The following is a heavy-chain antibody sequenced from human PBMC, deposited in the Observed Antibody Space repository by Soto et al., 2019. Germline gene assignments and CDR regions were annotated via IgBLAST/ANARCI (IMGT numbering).Heavy chain of an antibody. J-gene: IGHJ4*02. CDR3: ARSPSRYFDWLLSSYYFDY. CDR2: ISSSSSYI. V-gene: IGHV3-21*01. CDR1: GFTFSSYS. Sequence: GGSLRLSCAASGFTFSSYSMNWVRQAPGKGLEWVSSISSSSSYIYYADSVKGRFTISRDNAKNSLYLQMNSLRAEDTAVYYCARSPSRYFDWLLSSYYFDYWGQGTLVTVS. D-gene: IGHD3-9*01.